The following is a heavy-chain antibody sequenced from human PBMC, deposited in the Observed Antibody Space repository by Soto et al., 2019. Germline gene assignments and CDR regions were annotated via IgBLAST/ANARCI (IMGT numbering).Heavy chain of an antibody. Sequence: QVQLVQSGAEVKKPGASVKVSCKASGYTFTSYAMHWVRQAPGQRLEWMGWINAGNGNTKYSQKFQGRVTITRDTSASTAYMELSSLRSEDTAVYYCASLPLGYCSGGSCSPFDYWGQGTLVTVSS. V-gene: IGHV1-3*01. CDR3: ASLPLGYCSGGSCSPFDY. CDR2: INAGNGNT. J-gene: IGHJ4*02. D-gene: IGHD2-15*01. CDR1: GYTFTSYA.